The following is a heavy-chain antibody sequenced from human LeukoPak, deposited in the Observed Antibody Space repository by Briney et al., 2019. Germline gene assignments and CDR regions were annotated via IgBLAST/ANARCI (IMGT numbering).Heavy chain of an antibody. D-gene: IGHD5-18*01. V-gene: IGHV4-34*01. Sequence: PSETLSLTCAVYGGSFSGYYWSWIRQPPGKGLEWLGEINHSGSTNYNPSLKSRVTISVDTSKNQFSLKLSSVTAADTAVYYCARDRIQLWLTVDYYYYYMDVWGKGTTVTVSS. CDR1: GGSFSGYY. CDR3: ARDRIQLWLTVDYYYYYMDV. J-gene: IGHJ6*03. CDR2: INHSGST.